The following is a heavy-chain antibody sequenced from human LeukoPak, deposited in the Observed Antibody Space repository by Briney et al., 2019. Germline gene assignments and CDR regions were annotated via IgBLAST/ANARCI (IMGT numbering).Heavy chain of an antibody. J-gene: IGHJ6*02. CDR2: ISSSSSYI. CDR1: GSTLSNYC. Sequence: GGSLRLSCAASGSTLSNYCMNWVRQAPGRGLEWVSSISSSSSYIYYADSVKGRFTISRDNAKNSLYLQMNRMRDEDTAVYYCARAPGDYYYYYYAMDVWGQGTTVTVSS. CDR3: ARAPGDYYYYYYAMDV. V-gene: IGHV3-21*01. D-gene: IGHD4-17*01.